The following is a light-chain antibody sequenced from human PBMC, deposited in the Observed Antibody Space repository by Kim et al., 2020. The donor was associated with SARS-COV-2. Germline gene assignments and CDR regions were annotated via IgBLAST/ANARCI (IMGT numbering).Light chain of an antibody. J-gene: IGLJ2*01. CDR3: CSYAGSYTV. CDR1: SNDVCGYNY. CDR2: DVS. Sequence: PGKSVPISCTGTSNDVCGYNYVSWYQQHPGKAPKLMIYDVSTRPSGVPDRFSGPKSGNRASLTISGLQPEEEVDYYCCSYAGSYTVFGGGTQLTVL. V-gene: IGLV2-11*03.